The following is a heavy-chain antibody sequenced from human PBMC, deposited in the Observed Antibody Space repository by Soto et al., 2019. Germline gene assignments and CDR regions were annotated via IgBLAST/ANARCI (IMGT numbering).Heavy chain of an antibody. CDR3: GRGRAATLAATGYDY. D-gene: IGHD6-13*01. V-gene: IGHV1-18*01. J-gene: IGHJ4*02. CDR2: ISVNNGNT. Sequence: VASVKVSCKASGYTFTTFSFTWVRQAPGQGLEWMGWISVNNGNTKYAQEFQGRVSMTTDTSTSTAYMELRSLRSDDTAVYFCGRGRAATLAATGYDYWGQGTLVTVSS. CDR1: GYTFTTFS.